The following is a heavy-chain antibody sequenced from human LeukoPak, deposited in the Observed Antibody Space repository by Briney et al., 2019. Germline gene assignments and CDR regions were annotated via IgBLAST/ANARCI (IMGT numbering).Heavy chain of an antibody. CDR2: IYPGDSDT. CDR1: GYSFSTYC. V-gene: IGHV5-51*01. Sequence: GESLKISCKGSGYSFSTYCIGWVRQMPGKGLEWMGFIYPGDSDTRYSPSFQGPVTISADKYISSAYLQWSSLKASDTAMYYCAKVVELATLTGDSYTYSYHMDVWGKGTAVTVSS. D-gene: IGHD5-24*01. J-gene: IGHJ6*03. CDR3: AKVVELATLTGDSYTYSYHMDV.